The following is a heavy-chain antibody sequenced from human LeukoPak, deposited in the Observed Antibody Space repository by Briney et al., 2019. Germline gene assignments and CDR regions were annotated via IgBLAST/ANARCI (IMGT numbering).Heavy chain of an antibody. J-gene: IGHJ6*03. CDR1: GGSISSGDYY. D-gene: IGHD3-10*01. CDR2: IYYSGSA. CDR3: ARRQYYYGSGSMDV. Sequence: KASETLSLTCSVPGGSISSGDYYWTWIRQPPGKGLEWIAYIYYSGSAEYNLSLQSRATISVDTSKNQFFLKLRSVTAADTAVYYCARRQYYYGSGSMDVWGKGTMVTISS. V-gene: IGHV4-30-4*08.